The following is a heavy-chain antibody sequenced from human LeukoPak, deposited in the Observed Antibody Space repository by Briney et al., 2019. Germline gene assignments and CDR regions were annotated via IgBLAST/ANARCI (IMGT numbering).Heavy chain of an antibody. Sequence: GSLRLSCAASGVTFSRVWMSWVRQAPGKGLEWVANIKQDGSEKYYVDSVKGRFTISRDNAKNSLHLQMNSLRAEDTAMYYCASASPAGDYWGQGTLVTVSS. CDR2: IKQDGSEK. V-gene: IGHV3-7*01. J-gene: IGHJ4*02. D-gene: IGHD2-2*01. CDR1: GVTFSRVW. CDR3: ASASPAGDY.